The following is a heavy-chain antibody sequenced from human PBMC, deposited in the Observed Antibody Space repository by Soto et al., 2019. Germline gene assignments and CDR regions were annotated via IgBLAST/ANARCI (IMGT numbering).Heavy chain of an antibody. Sequence: SETLSLTCTVSGGSISSGDYYWSWIRQPPGKGLEWIGYIYYSGSTYYNPSLKSRVTISVDTSKNQFSPKLSSVTAADTAVYYCARAAYYYGSGSYYPDGMDVWGQGTTVTVSS. D-gene: IGHD3-10*01. CDR3: ARAAYYYGSGSYYPDGMDV. CDR2: IYYSGST. J-gene: IGHJ6*02. V-gene: IGHV4-30-4*01. CDR1: GGSISSGDYY.